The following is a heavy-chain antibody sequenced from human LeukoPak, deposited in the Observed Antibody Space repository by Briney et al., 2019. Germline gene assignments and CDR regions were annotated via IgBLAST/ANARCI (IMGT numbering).Heavy chain of an antibody. CDR1: GYSISSGYY. CDR3: ARDLGITIFGVVIKDAFDI. V-gene: IGHV4-38-2*02. Sequence: KPSETLSLTCDVSGYSISSGYYWGWIRQPPGKGLEWIGSIYHSGSTYYNPSLKSRVTISIDTSKNQFSLKLSSVTAADTAVYYCARDLGITIFGVVIKDAFDIWGQGTMVTVSS. CDR2: IYHSGST. D-gene: IGHD3-3*01. J-gene: IGHJ3*02.